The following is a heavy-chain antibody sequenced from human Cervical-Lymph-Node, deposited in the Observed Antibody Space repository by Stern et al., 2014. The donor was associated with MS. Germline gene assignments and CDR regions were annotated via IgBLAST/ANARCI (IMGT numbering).Heavy chain of an antibody. CDR2: ISWNSGVI. CDR1: GFTFDDHA. D-gene: IGHD2-15*01. CDR3: TRDRHSDDAPFEH. V-gene: IGHV3-9*01. Sequence: VQLVQSGGGLVQPGRSLRLSCAASGFTFDDHAMHWVRQAPGKGLEWVSGISWNSGVIAYADSVKGRFIISRDNAKNLMFLQMNSLSTEDTALYYCTRDRHSDDAPFEHWGRGTLVTVPS. J-gene: IGHJ4*02.